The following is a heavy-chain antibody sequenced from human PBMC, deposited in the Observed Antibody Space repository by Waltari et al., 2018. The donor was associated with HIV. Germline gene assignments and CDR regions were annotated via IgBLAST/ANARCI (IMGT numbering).Heavy chain of an antibody. V-gene: IGHV4-59*13. D-gene: IGHD6-19*01. CDR2: IYSTGSA. CDR3: ARVPGFSSGVFEY. Sequence: QVQLQESGPGLVKPSETLSLTCTVPGGSISSYYWSWIRQPPEKGLEWIGYIYSTGSANYTPSLKTRVNMSVDTSKTQFSLNLTSVTAADTAVYYCARVPGFSSGVFEYWGQGTLVTVSS. CDR1: GGSISSYY. J-gene: IGHJ4*02.